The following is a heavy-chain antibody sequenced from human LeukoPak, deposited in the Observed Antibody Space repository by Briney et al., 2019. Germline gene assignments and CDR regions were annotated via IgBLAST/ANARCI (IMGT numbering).Heavy chain of an antibody. J-gene: IGHJ4*02. CDR2: IYIDGTT. D-gene: IGHD6-13*01. Sequence: PGGSLRLSCAASGVIVSHNYMTWVRQAPGKGLEWISVIYIDGTTYYADSVKGRFTISRDQANNTLYLQMNTLRDEDTAVYCCARGPRYSFYWGQGTLVSVSS. CDR3: ARGPRYSFY. V-gene: IGHV3-53*01. CDR1: GVIVSHNY.